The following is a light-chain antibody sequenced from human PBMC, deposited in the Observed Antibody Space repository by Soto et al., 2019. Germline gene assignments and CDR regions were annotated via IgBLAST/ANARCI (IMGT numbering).Light chain of an antibody. Sequence: EIVSTQSPGTLSLSPGERVTLSCRASQSVSRNYLAWYQQKPGQAPRLLIYGTSSRATGIPDTFSGSGSGTDFTLTISRLEPEDFAVYYCQQYGSSPITLGQGTRLEIK. CDR3: QQYGSSPIT. CDR2: GTS. CDR1: QSVSRNY. J-gene: IGKJ5*01. V-gene: IGKV3-20*01.